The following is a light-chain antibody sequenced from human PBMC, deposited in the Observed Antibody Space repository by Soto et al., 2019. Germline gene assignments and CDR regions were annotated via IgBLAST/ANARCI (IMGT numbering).Light chain of an antibody. V-gene: IGLV1-44*01. J-gene: IGLJ3*02. CDR3: AAWDGSLNVVL. CDR2: SSN. Sequence: QSALTQQPSASGTPGQRVTISCSGSSSNIGTNTVNWYQQFPRSAPKLLMYSSNQRPSGVPDRFSGSKSGTSASLAISGLQSEDESDYYCAAWDGSLNVVLLGGGTKLTVL. CDR1: SSNIGTNT.